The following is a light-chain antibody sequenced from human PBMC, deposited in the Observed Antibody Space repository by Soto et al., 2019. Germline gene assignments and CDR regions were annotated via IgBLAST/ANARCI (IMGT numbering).Light chain of an antibody. Sequence: EIVVTQSPVTLSLSPGERATLSCRASQSVSGNSLAWYQQRPGQAPRLLIYGASSRATGTPDRFSGSGSGTDFTLTISRLEPEDFAVYYCEQYGISPYTFGPGTKVDIK. CDR2: GAS. V-gene: IGKV3-20*01. CDR3: EQYGISPYT. J-gene: IGKJ3*01. CDR1: QSVSGNS.